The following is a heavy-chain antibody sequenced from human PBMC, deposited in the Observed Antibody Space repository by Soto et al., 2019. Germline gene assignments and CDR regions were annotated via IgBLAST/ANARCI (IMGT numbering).Heavy chain of an antibody. D-gene: IGHD6-13*01. CDR3: ARALAGVAAAGMDYYYYGMDV. J-gene: IGHJ6*02. V-gene: IGHV3-21*01. CDR1: GFTFSSYS. CDR2: ISSSSSYI. Sequence: GGSLRLSCAASGFTFSSYSMNWVRQAPGKGLEWVSSISSSSSYIYYADSVKGRFTISRDNAKNSLYLQMNSLRAEDTAVYYCARALAGVAAAGMDYYYYGMDVWGQGTTVTVSS.